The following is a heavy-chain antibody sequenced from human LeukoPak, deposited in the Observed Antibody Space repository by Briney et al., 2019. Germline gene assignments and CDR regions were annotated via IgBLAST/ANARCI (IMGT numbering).Heavy chain of an antibody. Sequence: GGSLRLSCAASGFTFDDYAMHWVRQAPGKGLEWVSGISWNSGSIGYADSGKGRFTISRDNAKNSLYLQMNSLRAEDTAVYYCASGPYEGYSYGKYAFDIWGQGTMVTVSS. D-gene: IGHD5-18*01. CDR2: ISWNSGSI. CDR1: GFTFDDYA. V-gene: IGHV3-9*01. J-gene: IGHJ3*02. CDR3: ASGPYEGYSYGKYAFDI.